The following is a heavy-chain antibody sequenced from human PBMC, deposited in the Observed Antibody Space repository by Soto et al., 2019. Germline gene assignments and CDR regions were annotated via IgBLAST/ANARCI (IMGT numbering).Heavy chain of an antibody. CDR3: AKDWVYCSGGSCPRPFDY. CDR2: ISGSGATT. CDR1: GFTFSSYA. Sequence: EVQLLESGGGLVQPGGSLRLSCAASGFTFSSYAMTWVRQAPGKGLEWVSTISGSGATTHYADSVKGRFTISRDNSKNTLCLQMKSLRAEDTAVYYCAKDWVYCSGGSCPRPFDYWGQGTLVTVSS. V-gene: IGHV3-23*01. D-gene: IGHD2-15*01. J-gene: IGHJ4*02.